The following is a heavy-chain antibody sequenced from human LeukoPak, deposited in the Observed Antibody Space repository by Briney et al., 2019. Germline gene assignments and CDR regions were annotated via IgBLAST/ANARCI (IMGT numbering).Heavy chain of an antibody. CDR2: FDPEDGET. J-gene: IGHJ5*02. D-gene: IGHD2-15*01. V-gene: IGHV1-24*01. Sequence: ASVKVSCKVSGYTLTELSMHWVRQAPGKGLEWMGGFDPEDGETIYAQKFQGRVTMTEGTSTDTAYMELSRLRSDDTAVYYCAIDTRYCSGGRCYGFDPWGQGTLVTVSS. CDR1: GYTLTELS. CDR3: AIDTRYCSGGRCYGFDP.